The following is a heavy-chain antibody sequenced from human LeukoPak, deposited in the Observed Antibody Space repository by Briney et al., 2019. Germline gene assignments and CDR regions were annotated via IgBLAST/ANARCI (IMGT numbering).Heavy chain of an antibody. CDR2: INHSGST. Sequence: SETLSLTCAVYGGSFSGYYWSWIRQPPGKGLEWIGEINHSGSTNYNPSLKSRVTISVDTFKNQFSLKLSSVTAADTAVYYCARDMGYSYGSFDYWGQGTLVTVSS. CDR3: ARDMGYSYGSFDY. D-gene: IGHD5-18*01. J-gene: IGHJ4*02. V-gene: IGHV4-34*01. CDR1: GGSFSGYY.